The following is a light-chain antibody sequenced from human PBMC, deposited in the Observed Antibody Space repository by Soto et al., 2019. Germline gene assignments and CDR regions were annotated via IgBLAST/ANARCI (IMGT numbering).Light chain of an antibody. Sequence: DIQMTQSPSSLSASVGDRVIITCQASQDIFKYLNWYQQKPGKAPKLLIYDASNLETGVPSRFSGSGSGAEFTSTITSLQPEDIATYYCQHYIDLPINFGGGTKVEI. CDR1: QDIFKY. J-gene: IGKJ4*01. CDR2: DAS. CDR3: QHYIDLPIN. V-gene: IGKV1-33*01.